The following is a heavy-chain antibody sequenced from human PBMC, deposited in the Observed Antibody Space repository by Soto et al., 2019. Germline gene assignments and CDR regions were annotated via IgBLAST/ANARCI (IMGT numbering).Heavy chain of an antibody. CDR2: INDSGDI. Sequence: QVQLQQWGAGLLKPSETLSLTCAVYGGSFSGYQWTWIRQTPGKGLEWIGEINDSGDINYNPSHKSRVTIVVDTAKKQISLKLSSVTAADTAVYYCARGLILWFGELSRRGGYYYNMDVWGKGTTVTVSS. CDR3: ARGLILWFGELSRRGGYYYNMDV. V-gene: IGHV4-34*01. D-gene: IGHD3-10*01. J-gene: IGHJ6*03. CDR1: GGSFSGYQ.